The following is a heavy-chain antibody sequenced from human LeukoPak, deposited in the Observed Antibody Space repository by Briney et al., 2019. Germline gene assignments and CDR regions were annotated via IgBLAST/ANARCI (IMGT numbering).Heavy chain of an antibody. CDR3: AREAYYYDSSGYYSDY. CDR1: GYTFTSYG. CDR2: ISAYNGNT. J-gene: IGHJ4*02. V-gene: IGHV1-18*01. D-gene: IGHD3-22*01. Sequence: GASVKVSCKASGYTFTSYGISWVRQAPGQGLEWMGWISAYNGNTNYAQKLQGRVTMTTDTSTSTAHMELRSLRSDDTAVYYCAREAYYYDSSGYYSDYWGQGTLVTVSS.